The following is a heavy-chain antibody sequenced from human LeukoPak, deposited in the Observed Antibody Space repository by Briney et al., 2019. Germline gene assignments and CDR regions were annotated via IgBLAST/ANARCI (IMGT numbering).Heavy chain of an antibody. V-gene: IGHV3-74*01. CDR1: GFTFSAYW. CDR3: VRDRGGLAVVY. Sequence: GGSLRLSCAASGFTFSAYWMHWVHQIPGKGLVWVSHISSNGTSTTYADSVKGRFTISRDNARNTLFLQMKSLRAEDTAVYFCVRDRGGLAVVYWGQGSLVTVYS. CDR2: ISSNGTST. D-gene: IGHD3-10*01. J-gene: IGHJ4*02.